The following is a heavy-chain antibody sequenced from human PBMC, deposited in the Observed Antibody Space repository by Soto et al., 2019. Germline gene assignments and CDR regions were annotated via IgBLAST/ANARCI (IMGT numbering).Heavy chain of an antibody. D-gene: IGHD5-18*01. J-gene: IGHJ4*02. CDR1: GGSISSSGYY. CDR3: AREYINTQRALDY. V-gene: IGHV4-31*03. Sequence: SETLSLTCTVSGGSISSSGYYWSWIRQHPGKGLEWIGYIYYSGNTHYNPSLRSRVIMSLITSKNQFSLKLSSVTAADAAVYYCAREYINTQRALDYWGQGTLVTVSS. CDR2: IYYSGNT.